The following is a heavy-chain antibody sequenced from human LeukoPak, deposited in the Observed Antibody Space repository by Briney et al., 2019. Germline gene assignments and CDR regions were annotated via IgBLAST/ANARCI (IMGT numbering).Heavy chain of an antibody. V-gene: IGHV4-39*01. CDR1: GGSISSGGYY. CDR3: ASLQWELLSY. D-gene: IGHD1-26*01. CDR2: IYYSGST. Sequence: PSQTLSLTCTVSGGSISSGGYYWGWIRQPPGKGLEWIGNIYYSGSTYYNPSLKSRVTISVDTSKNQFSLKLSSVTAADTAVYYCASLQWELLSYWGQGTLVAVSS. J-gene: IGHJ4*02.